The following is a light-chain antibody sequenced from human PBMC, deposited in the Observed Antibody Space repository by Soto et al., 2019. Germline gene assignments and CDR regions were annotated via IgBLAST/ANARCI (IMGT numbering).Light chain of an antibody. CDR3: QKYNSAPPSRT. Sequence: DIQMTQSPSSLSASVGDRVTITCRASQGISNYLAWYQQKPGKVPKLLIYAASTLQSGVPSRFSGSGSGTDFTLTISSLQPEDGATYYCQKYNSAPPSRTFGGGTKVEIK. CDR1: QGISNY. V-gene: IGKV1-27*01. J-gene: IGKJ4*01. CDR2: AAS.